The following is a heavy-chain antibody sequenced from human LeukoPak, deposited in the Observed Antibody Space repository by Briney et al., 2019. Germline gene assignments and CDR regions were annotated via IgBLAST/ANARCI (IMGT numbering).Heavy chain of an antibody. V-gene: IGHV1-69*13. CDR2: IIPIFGTA. CDR1: GGTFSSYA. J-gene: IGHJ5*02. CDR3: ARDGFPLGREDNWFDP. D-gene: IGHD3-10*01. Sequence: GASAKVSCKASGGTFSSYAISWVRQAPGQGLEWMGGIIPIFGTANYAQKFQGRVTITADESASTAYMELSSLRSEDTAVYYCARDGFPLGREDNWFDPWGQGTLVTVSS.